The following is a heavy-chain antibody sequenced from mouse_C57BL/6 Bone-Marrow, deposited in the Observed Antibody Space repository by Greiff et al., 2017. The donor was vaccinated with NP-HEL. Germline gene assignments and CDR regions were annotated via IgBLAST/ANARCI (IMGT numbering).Heavy chain of an antibody. CDR1: GYTFTSYW. CDR3: ARGLLRSFAY. CDR2: IDPSDSYT. V-gene: IGHV1-59*01. D-gene: IGHD1-1*01. J-gene: IGHJ3*01. Sequence: QVQLKQPGAELVRPGTSVKLSCKASGYTFTSYWMHWVKQRPGQGLEWIGVIDPSDSYTNYNQKFKGKATLTVDTSSSTAYMQLSSLTSEDSAVYYCARGLLRSFAYWGQGTLVTVSA.